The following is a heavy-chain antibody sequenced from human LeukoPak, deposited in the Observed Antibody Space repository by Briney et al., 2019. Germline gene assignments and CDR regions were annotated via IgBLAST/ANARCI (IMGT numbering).Heavy chain of an antibody. CDR2: MNPNSGNT. V-gene: IGHV1-8*01. Sequence: GASVKVSCKASGYTFTTHDINWVRQAPGQGLEWMGWMNPNSGNTGYAQKFQGRVTMTRNTSISTAYMELNSLRAEDTAVYYCARDQRNILTGLAWFDPWGQGTLVTVSS. D-gene: IGHD3-9*01. CDR1: GYTFTTHD. CDR3: ARDQRNILTGLAWFDP. J-gene: IGHJ5*02.